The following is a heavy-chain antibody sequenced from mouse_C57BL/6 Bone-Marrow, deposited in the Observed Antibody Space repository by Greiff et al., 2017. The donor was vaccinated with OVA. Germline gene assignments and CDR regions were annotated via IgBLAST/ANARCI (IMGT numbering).Heavy chain of an antibody. CDR3: ARHNYYGSSYGWYFDV. Sequence: EVHLVESGGGLVQPGESLKLSCESNEYEFPSHDMSWVRKSPEKRLELVAAINSDGGSTYYPDTMERRFIISRDNTKKTLYLQMSSLRSEDTALYYCARHNYYGSSYGWYFDVWGTGTTVTVSS. CDR2: INSDGGST. J-gene: IGHJ1*03. V-gene: IGHV5-2*01. CDR1: EYEFPSHD. D-gene: IGHD1-1*01.